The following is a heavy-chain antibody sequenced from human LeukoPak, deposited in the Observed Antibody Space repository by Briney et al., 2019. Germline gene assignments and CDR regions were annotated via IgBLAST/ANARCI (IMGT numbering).Heavy chain of an antibody. CDR1: GGSFSGYY. J-gene: IGHJ4*02. D-gene: IGHD5-12*01. CDR2: INHSGST. CDR3: AREGVMVATGGFGY. V-gene: IGHV4-34*01. Sequence: SETLSLTCAVYGGSFSGYYWSWIRQPPGKGLEWIGEINHSGSTNYNLSLKSRVTISVDTSKNQFSLQLNSVTPEDTAVYYCAREGVMVATGGFGYWGQGTLVTVSS.